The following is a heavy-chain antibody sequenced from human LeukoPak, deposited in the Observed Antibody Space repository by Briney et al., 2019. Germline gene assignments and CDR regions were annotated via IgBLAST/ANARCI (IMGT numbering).Heavy chain of an antibody. Sequence: ASVTVSFTASGGTFSSYAISWVRQAHGQGLEWMGGIIPIFGTANYAQKFQGRVTITADESTSTAYMELSSLRSEDTAVYYCASSGVVVTAILDYWGQGTLVTVSS. CDR1: GGTFSSYA. D-gene: IGHD2-21*02. CDR3: ASSGVVVTAILDY. CDR2: IIPIFGTA. V-gene: IGHV1-69*13. J-gene: IGHJ4*02.